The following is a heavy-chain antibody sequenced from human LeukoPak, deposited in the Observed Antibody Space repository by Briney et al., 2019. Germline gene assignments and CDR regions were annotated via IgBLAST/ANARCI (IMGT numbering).Heavy chain of an antibody. D-gene: IGHD1-26*01. CDR1: GGSISSSSYY. CDR2: IYYSGST. Sequence: SETLSLTCTVSGGSISSSSYYWGWIRQPPGKGLERIGSIYYSGSTYYNPSLKSRVTISVDTSKNQFSLKLSSVTAADTAVYYCARQGLSDPYAFDIWGQGTMVTVSS. V-gene: IGHV4-39*01. J-gene: IGHJ3*02. CDR3: ARQGLSDPYAFDI.